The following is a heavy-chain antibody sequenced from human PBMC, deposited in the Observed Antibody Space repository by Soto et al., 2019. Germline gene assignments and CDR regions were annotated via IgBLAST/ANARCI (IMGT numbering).Heavy chain of an antibody. J-gene: IGHJ5*02. CDR1: GYSLTNYW. D-gene: IGHD6-13*01. V-gene: IGHV5-51*01. Sequence: PGESLKISCQGSGYSLTNYWVGWVRQITGRGLEWMGIIHPGDSDTRYSPFFQGQVTISADKSISTAYLQWSSLKASDTAMYYCARHNRYSSTWFEGWFDPWGQGTLVTVSS. CDR2: IHPGDSDT. CDR3: ARHNRYSSTWFEGWFDP.